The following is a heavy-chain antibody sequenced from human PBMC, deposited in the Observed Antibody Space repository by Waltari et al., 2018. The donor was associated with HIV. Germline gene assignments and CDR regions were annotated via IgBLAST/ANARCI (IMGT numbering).Heavy chain of an antibody. CDR3: ARGDPTTAGGIDP. CDR1: GFTFSDFA. Sequence: QVQLVESGGGVVQPGRSLRLSCAASGFTFSDFAIHWVRQAPGKGLEWVTVISDDGTNKYYADSVKGRFTIARDNSKNTVSLQRNSLRAEDTAVYYCARGDPTTAGGIDPWGQGTLVTVAS. D-gene: IGHD1-26*01. CDR2: ISDDGTNK. V-gene: IGHV3-30*01. J-gene: IGHJ5*02.